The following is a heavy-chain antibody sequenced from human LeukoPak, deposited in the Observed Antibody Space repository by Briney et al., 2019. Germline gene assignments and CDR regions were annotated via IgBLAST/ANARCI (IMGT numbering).Heavy chain of an antibody. Sequence: GGSLRLSCAPSGFTFNVYAMTGVGQAPGKGLEGASGISGKGGGIAYADSVKGRFTISRDNAKNSLYLQMNSLRAEGTALYYCAKEQRVXTXVRXVMAPVNWFDPWGQGTLVTVSS. CDR1: GFTFNVYA. CDR3: AKEQRVXTXVRXVMAPVNWFDP. CDR2: ISGKGGGI. J-gene: IGHJ5*02. D-gene: IGHD3-10*01. V-gene: IGHV3-9*01.